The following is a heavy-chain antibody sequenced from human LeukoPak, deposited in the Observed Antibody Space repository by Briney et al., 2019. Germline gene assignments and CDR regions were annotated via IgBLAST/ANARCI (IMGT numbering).Heavy chain of an antibody. D-gene: IGHD3-22*01. J-gene: IGHJ4*02. CDR1: GGTFSSYA. CDR2: IIPIFGTT. V-gene: IGHV1-69*05. Sequence: AASVKVSCKASGGTFSSYAISWVRQAPGQGLEWMGRIIPIFGTTNYAQKFQGRVTITTDESTSTAYMELSSLRSEDTAVFYCATPRAFYDTSGYYLDFWGQGTLVTVSS. CDR3: ATPRAFYDTSGYYLDF.